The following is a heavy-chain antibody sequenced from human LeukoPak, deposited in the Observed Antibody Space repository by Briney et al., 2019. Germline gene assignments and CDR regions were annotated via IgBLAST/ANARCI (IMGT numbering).Heavy chain of an antibody. D-gene: IGHD2-15*01. CDR3: AKARVTSCRGAFCYPYDY. CDR1: GFSFSSYA. Sequence: PGGSLRLSCATSGFSFSSYAMSWVRQAPGKGLEWVSAMSSSDDGRYYAASVRGRFTISRDTSRSTLYLQMNSLRAEDAAVYYCAKARVTSCRGAFCYPYDYWGQGTLVTVSS. V-gene: IGHV3-23*01. CDR2: MSSSDDGR. J-gene: IGHJ4*02.